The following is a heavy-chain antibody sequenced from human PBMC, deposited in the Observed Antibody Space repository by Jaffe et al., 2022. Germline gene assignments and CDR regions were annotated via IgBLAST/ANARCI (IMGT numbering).Heavy chain of an antibody. CDR3: ARAPNGRLLSKVFDY. CDR1: GGSISSSSYY. Sequence: QLQLQESGPGLVKPSETLSLTCTVSGGSISSSSYYWGWIRQPPGKGLEWIGSIYYSGSTYYNPSLKSRVTISVDTSKNQFSLKLSSVTAADTAVYYCARAPNGRLLSKVFDYWGQGTLVTVSS. V-gene: IGHV4-39*01. D-gene: IGHD4-17*01. J-gene: IGHJ4*02. CDR2: IYYSGST.